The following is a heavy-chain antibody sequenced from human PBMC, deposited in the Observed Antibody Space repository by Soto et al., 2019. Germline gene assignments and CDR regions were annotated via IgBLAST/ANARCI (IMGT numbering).Heavy chain of an antibody. Sequence: QLQLQESGPGLVKPSETLSLTCTVSGGSISSSSYYWGWIRQPPGKGLEWLGSIYYSGSTYYNPSLKSRVTISVDTSKNQFSLKLSSVTAADTAVYYCARTRLRFGNWFDPWGQGTLVTVSS. D-gene: IGHD3-3*01. CDR3: ARTRLRFGNWFDP. CDR1: GGSISSSSYY. CDR2: IYYSGST. V-gene: IGHV4-39*01. J-gene: IGHJ5*02.